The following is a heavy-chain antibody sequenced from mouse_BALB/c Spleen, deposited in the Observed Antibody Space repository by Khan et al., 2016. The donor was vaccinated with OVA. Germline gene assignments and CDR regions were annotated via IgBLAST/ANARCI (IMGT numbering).Heavy chain of an antibody. Sequence: EVQLQESGPGLVKPSQSLSLTCTVTGYSITSDYAWNWIRQFPGNKLEWMGYISYSGTTSYTPSLKSRISITRDTSKNQFFLQLNSFTTEDTATYYCTGGRAYWGQGTLVTVSA. D-gene: IGHD3-3*01. V-gene: IGHV3-2*02. CDR1: GYSITSDYA. J-gene: IGHJ3*01. CDR3: TGGRAY. CDR2: ISYSGTT.